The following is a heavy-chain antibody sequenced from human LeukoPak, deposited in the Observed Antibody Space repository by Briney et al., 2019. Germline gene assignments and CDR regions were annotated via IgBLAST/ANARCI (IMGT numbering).Heavy chain of an antibody. CDR3: ARGALVVPAGAVDY. J-gene: IGHJ4*02. CDR1: GGSISSYY. CDR2: IYYSGST. Sequence: SETLSLTCTVSGGSISSYYWSWIRQPPGKGLEWIGYIYYSGSTNYNPSLKSRVTISVDTSKNQFSLKLSSVTAADTAVYYCARGALVVPAGAVDYWGQGTLVTVSS. V-gene: IGHV4-59*01. D-gene: IGHD2-2*01.